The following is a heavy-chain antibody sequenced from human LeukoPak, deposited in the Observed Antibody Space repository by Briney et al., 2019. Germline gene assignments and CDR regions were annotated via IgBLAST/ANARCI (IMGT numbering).Heavy chain of an antibody. D-gene: IGHD3-3*01. CDR2: ISSNGGST. J-gene: IGHJ6*03. Sequence: PGGSLRLSCAASGFTFSSYAMHWVRQAPGKGLEYVSAISSNGGSTYSANSVKGRFTISRYKSKNTLYLQMNRLRAEDTAVYYCAKGSKEVLFTRDHYMDVWGKGTTVTISS. V-gene: IGHV3-64*01. CDR3: AKGSKEVLFTRDHYMDV. CDR1: GFTFSSYA.